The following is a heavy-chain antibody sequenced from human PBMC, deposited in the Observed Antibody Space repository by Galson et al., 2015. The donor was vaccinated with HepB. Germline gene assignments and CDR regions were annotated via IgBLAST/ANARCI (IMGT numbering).Heavy chain of an antibody. CDR1: GYTLTGNY. Sequence: VKVSCKASGYTLTGNYMHWVRQAPGQGLEWMGWINPNSGDTKYAQKLQGRVTMTRDTSISTAYMELNELRPDDTAVYYCARVFCGDGDCYSFFDYWGLGTLVTVSS. J-gene: IGHJ4*02. D-gene: IGHD2-21*01. V-gene: IGHV1-2*02. CDR2: INPNSGDT. CDR3: ARVFCGDGDCYSFFDY.